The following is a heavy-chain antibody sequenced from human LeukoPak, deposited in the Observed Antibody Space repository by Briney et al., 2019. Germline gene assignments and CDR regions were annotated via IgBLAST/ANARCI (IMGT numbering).Heavy chain of an antibody. Sequence: SETLSLTCTVSGYSISSGYYWGWIRQPPGKGLGWIGRIYDSGSTYYNPSLKGRVTISVDKSKNQFFLQLSTVTAADTAVYYCARHRLSGRYSSGYAGPYYFDYWGQGTLVTVSS. V-gene: IGHV4-38-2*02. D-gene: IGHD3-22*01. CDR3: ARHRLSGRYSSGYAGPYYFDY. CDR1: GYSISSGYY. CDR2: IYDSGST. J-gene: IGHJ4*02.